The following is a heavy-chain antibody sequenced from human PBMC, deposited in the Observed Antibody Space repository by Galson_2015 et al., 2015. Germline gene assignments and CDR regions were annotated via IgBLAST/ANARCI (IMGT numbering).Heavy chain of an antibody. J-gene: IGHJ4*02. CDR2: LSHTGSSI. V-gene: IGHV3-23*01. CDR3: AKDRRAVVMSAIDY. D-gene: IGHD2-21*02. Sequence: GLEWVSALSHTGSSIYYADSVKGRFTISRDNSKNTLYLHLNSLRADDTAVYYCAKDRRAVVMSAIDYWGQGTQVTVSS.